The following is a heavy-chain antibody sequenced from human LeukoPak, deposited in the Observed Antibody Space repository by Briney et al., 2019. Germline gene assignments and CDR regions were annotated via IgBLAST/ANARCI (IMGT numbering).Heavy chain of an antibody. D-gene: IGHD6-13*01. CDR3: AKKQPGIAAAGETHDAFDI. CDR1: GFTFSSYA. CDR2: ISGSGGST. J-gene: IGHJ3*02. V-gene: IGHV3-23*01. Sequence: GGSLRLSCAASGFTFSSYAMSWVRQAPGKGLEWVSAISGSGGSTYYADSVKGRLTISRDNSKNTLYLQMNSLRAEDTAVYYCAKKQPGIAAAGETHDAFDIWGQGTMVTVSS.